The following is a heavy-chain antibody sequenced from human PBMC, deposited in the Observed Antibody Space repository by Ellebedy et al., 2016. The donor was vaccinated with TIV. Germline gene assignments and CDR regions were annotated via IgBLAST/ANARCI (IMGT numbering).Heavy chain of an antibody. D-gene: IGHD3-10*01. Sequence: GGSLRLSXAASGFSFSDNSMTWVRQAPGKGLQWVSYISSSVTTTYYADSVWGRFTISRDNANNMLYLHMNGLRDDDTAVYYCVREGRFTSGSHWGPGTLVTVSS. CDR3: VREGRFTSGSH. CDR1: GFSFSDNS. CDR2: ISSSVTTT. J-gene: IGHJ4*02. V-gene: IGHV3-48*02.